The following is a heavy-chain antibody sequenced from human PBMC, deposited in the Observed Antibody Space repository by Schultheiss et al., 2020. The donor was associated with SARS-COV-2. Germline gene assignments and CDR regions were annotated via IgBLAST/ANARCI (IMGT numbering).Heavy chain of an antibody. Sequence: GGSLRLSCAASGFTFSSYGMHWVRQAPGKGLEWVAVIWYDGSNKYYADSVKGRFTISRDNSKNTIHLQMNSLRAEDTAVYYCAKSNPDSPYPFDYWGQGSRVTVSS. CDR3: AKSNPDSPYPFDY. V-gene: IGHV3-33*06. J-gene: IGHJ4*02. CDR1: GFTFSSYG. D-gene: IGHD2-21*01. CDR2: IWYDGSNK.